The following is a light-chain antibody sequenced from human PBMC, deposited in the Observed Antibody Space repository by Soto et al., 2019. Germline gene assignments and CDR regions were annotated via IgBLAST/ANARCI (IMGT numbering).Light chain of an antibody. Sequence: QSALTQPASVSGSPGQSITISCTGTSSDVGGYNYVSWYQQHPGKAPKLMIYAVSNRPSGVSNRFSGSKSVNTASLTISGLQAEDEADYYCSSYTSSSTLIFGTGAKVTVL. CDR3: SSYTSSSTLI. J-gene: IGLJ1*01. CDR2: AVS. CDR1: SSDVGGYNY. V-gene: IGLV2-14*01.